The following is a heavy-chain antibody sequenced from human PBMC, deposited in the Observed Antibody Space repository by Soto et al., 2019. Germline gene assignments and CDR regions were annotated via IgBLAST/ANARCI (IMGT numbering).Heavy chain of an antibody. V-gene: IGHV4-31*03. CDR2: IYYSGST. D-gene: IGHD4-17*01. J-gene: IGHJ4*02. CDR1: GGSISSGGYY. Sequence: QVQLQESGPGLVKPSQTLSLTCTVSGGSISSGGYYWSWIRQHPGKGLEWIGYIYYSGSTYYNPSLKSRVTISVDTSKNQFSLKLSAVTAAATAVYCCARVPNYGDYRPVDYWGQGTLVTVSS. CDR3: ARVPNYGDYRPVDY.